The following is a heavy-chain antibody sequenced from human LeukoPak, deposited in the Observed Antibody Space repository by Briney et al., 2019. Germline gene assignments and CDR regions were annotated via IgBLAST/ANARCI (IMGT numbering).Heavy chain of an antibody. J-gene: IGHJ6*03. CDR3: ASLYIRGFSGWYFPMADYYYYMDV. D-gene: IGHD6-19*01. CDR1: GGSISSGSYY. Sequence: SETLSLTCTVSGGSISSGSYYWSWIRQPAGKGLEWIGRIYTSGSTNCNPSLKSRVTISVDTSKNQFSLKLSSVTAADTAVYYCASLYIRGFSGWYFPMADYYYYMDVWGKGTTVTVSS. CDR2: IYTSGST. V-gene: IGHV4-61*02.